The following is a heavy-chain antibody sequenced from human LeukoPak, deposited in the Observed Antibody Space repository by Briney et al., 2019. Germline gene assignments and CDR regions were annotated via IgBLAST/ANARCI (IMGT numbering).Heavy chain of an antibody. Sequence: GGSLRLSCAASGFTFTTYAMSWVRQAPGKGLEWVSAISNTGDSTYHADSVKGRFTISRDNSNNTLFLQMNSLRVEDTDVYYCANDLSGGNPFDYWGQGSLVTVSS. CDR3: ANDLSGGNPFDY. CDR1: GFTFTTYA. CDR2: ISNTGDST. V-gene: IGHV3-23*01. J-gene: IGHJ4*02. D-gene: IGHD4-23*01.